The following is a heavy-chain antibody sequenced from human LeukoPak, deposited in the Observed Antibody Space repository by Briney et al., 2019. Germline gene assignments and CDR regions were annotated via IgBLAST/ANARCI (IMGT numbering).Heavy chain of an antibody. D-gene: IGHD6-19*01. V-gene: IGHV3-74*01. CDR1: GFTFSSYW. Sequence: PGGSLRLSCAASGFTFSSYWMHWVRQAPGKGLVWVSRISSDGSSTDYADSVKGRFTISRDNAKNTLYLQMNSLRAEDTAVYYCAKSDRGQWLTLPSDYWGQGTLVTVSS. CDR3: AKSDRGQWLTLPSDY. CDR2: ISSDGSST. J-gene: IGHJ4*02.